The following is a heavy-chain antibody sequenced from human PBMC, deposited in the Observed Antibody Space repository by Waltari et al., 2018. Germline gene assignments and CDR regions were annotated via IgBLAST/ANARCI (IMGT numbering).Heavy chain of an antibody. Sequence: EVQLVESGGGLVKPGGSLGLSCAAPGFSFSIYPLSWVRQAAGKGLGLVAFISVNSEDIFYEDSVRGRFTISRDNAKNSLYLQMNSLTAEDTAVYYCASLASIWGQGTLVTVSS. CDR2: ISVNSEDI. CDR3: ASLASI. CDR1: GFSFSIYP. J-gene: IGHJ4*02. V-gene: IGHV3-21*02. D-gene: IGHD3-3*02.